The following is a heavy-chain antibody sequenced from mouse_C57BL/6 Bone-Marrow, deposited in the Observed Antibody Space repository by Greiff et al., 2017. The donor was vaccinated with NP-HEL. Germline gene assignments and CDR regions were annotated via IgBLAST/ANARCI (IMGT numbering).Heavy chain of an antibody. CDR3: ARSGGYGAWFAY. Sequence: QVQLKQPGAELVKPGASVKMSCKASGYTFTSYWITWVKQRPGQGLEWIGDIYPGSGSTNYNEKFKSKATLTVDTSSSTAYMQLSSLTSEDSAVYDCARSGGYGAWFAYWGRGTLVTVSA. CDR2: IYPGSGST. D-gene: IGHD2-2*01. J-gene: IGHJ3*01. CDR1: GYTFTSYW. V-gene: IGHV1-55*01.